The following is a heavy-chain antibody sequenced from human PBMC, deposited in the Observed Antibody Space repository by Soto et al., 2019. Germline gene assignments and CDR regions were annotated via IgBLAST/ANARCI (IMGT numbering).Heavy chain of an antibody. CDR1: GFTLSSYC. V-gene: IGHV3-48*02. D-gene: IGHD5-18*01. CDR2: ISSGSTTI. Sequence: GSLTPSCAASGFTLSSYCMNCVRQAPGKGLEWISYISSGSTTIYYADSVKGRFTISRDNAKNSLYLQMNSLRDADTAVYYCARGWLHWFDPWGQGTLVTVSS. CDR3: ARGWLHWFDP. J-gene: IGHJ5*02.